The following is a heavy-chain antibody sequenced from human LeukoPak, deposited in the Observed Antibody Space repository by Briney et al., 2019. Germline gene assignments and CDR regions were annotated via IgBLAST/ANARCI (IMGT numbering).Heavy chain of an antibody. CDR2: IWYDGSNK. CDR3: AKEGPIPKYYFDY. CDR1: GFTFSSYG. J-gene: IGHJ4*02. V-gene: IGHV3-33*06. Sequence: PGGSLRLSCAASGFTFSSYGMHWVRQAPGKGLEWVAVIWYDGSNKYYADSVKGRFTISRDNSKNTLYLQMNSLRAEDTAVYYCAKEGPIPKYYFDYWGQGTLVTASS.